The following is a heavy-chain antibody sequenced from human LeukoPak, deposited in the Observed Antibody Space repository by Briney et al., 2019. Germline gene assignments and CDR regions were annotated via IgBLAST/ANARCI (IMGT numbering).Heavy chain of an antibody. D-gene: IGHD4-17*01. J-gene: IGHJ5*02. Sequence: PSETLSLTCTVSGGSISSYYWSWIRQPPGKGLEWIGYIYYSGSTNYNPSLKSRVTISVDTSKNQFSLKLSSVTAADTAVYYCARGPFMTTVTTWSWWFDPWGQGTLVTVSS. CDR2: IYYSGST. V-gene: IGHV4-59*01. CDR3: ARGPFMTTVTTWSWWFDP. CDR1: GGSISSYY.